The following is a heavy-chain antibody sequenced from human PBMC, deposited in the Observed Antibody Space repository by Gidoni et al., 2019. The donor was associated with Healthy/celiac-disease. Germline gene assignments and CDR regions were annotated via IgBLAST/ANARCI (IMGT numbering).Heavy chain of an antibody. D-gene: IGHD6-13*01. J-gene: IGHJ4*02. Sequence: QLQLQESGPGLVKPSETLSLTCTVSGGSISSSSYYWGWIRQPPGKGLEWIGSIYYSGSTYYNPSLKSRVTISVDTSKNQFSLKLSSVTAADTAVYYCARAGGYKPLVYFDYWGQGTLVTVSS. CDR2: IYYSGST. CDR3: ARAGGYKPLVYFDY. CDR1: GGSISSSSYY. V-gene: IGHV4-39*07.